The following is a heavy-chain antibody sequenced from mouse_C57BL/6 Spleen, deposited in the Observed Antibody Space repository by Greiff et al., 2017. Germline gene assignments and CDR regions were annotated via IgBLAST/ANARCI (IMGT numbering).Heavy chain of an antibody. CDR3: TRSLTTVVVRGGYFDV. V-gene: IGHV1-5*01. D-gene: IGHD1-1*01. CDR1: GYTFTSYW. Sequence: EVKLQQSGTVLARPGASVKMSCKTSGYTFTSYWMHWVKQRPGQGLEWIGAIYPGNSDTSYNQKFKGKAKLTAVTSASTAYMELSSLTNEDSAVYYCTRSLTTVVVRGGYFDVWGTGTTVTVSS. J-gene: IGHJ1*03. CDR2: IYPGNSDT.